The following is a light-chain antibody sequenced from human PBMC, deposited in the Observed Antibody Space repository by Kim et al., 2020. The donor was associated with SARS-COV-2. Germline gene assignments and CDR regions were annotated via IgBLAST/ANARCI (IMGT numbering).Light chain of an antibody. Sequence: QSALTQPASVSGSPGQSITISCTGTSSDVGGYNYVSWYQQHPGKAPKLMIYDVSKRPSGVSNRFSGSKSGNTASLTISRLQAEDEADYYCSSYTCSSRVFGGGTQLTVL. CDR3: SSYTCSSRV. CDR1: SSDVGGYNY. V-gene: IGLV2-14*01. CDR2: DVS. J-gene: IGLJ3*02.